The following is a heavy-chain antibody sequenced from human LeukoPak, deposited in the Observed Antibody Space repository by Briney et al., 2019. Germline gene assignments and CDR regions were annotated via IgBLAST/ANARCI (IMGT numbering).Heavy chain of an antibody. Sequence: GGSLRLSCAASGFTFSNYAMSWVRQAPGKGLEWVSAISGSDGNTYYADSVKGRFTISRDNAKNSLYLQMNSLRAEDTAVYYCARFSSSWYEGYWGQGTLVTVSS. CDR1: GFTFSNYA. D-gene: IGHD6-13*01. J-gene: IGHJ4*02. CDR2: ISGSDGNT. V-gene: IGHV3-23*01. CDR3: ARFSSSWYEGY.